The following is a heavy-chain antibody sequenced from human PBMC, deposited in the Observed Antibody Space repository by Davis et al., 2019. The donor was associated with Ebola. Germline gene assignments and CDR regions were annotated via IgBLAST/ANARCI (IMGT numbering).Heavy chain of an antibody. D-gene: IGHD6-13*01. Sequence: GGSLRLSCVVSGFTSSNYFMTWVRQAPGKGLEWVSGSSGSGATTYYAESVKGRFTISRDNSKNTMYLHMNSLRAEDTAIYYCAKPPRQQRDLGYWGQGTPVTVSS. CDR2: SSGSGATT. CDR1: GFTSSNYF. J-gene: IGHJ4*02. V-gene: IGHV3-23*01. CDR3: AKPPRQQRDLGY.